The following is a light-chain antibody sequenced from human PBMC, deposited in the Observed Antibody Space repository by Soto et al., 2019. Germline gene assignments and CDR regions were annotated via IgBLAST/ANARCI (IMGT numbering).Light chain of an antibody. J-gene: IGLJ1*01. CDR1: SSDVGGYDY. CDR3: SSYSISTAYL. CDR2: EVS. V-gene: IGLV2-14*01. Sequence: QSALTQPASVSGSPGQSITISCTGTSSDVGGYDYVSWYQLHPGKAPKLMVFEVSNRPSGVSYRFSGSKSGNTASLTISGLQAGDEADYFCSSYSISTAYLFGTGTKV.